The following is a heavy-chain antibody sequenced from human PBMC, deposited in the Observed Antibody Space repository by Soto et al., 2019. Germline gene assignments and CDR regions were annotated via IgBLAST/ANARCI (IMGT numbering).Heavy chain of an antibody. D-gene: IGHD5-12*01. CDR1: GGTFSSYA. CDR2: IIPIFGTA. Sequence: QVQLVQSGAEVKKPGSSVKVSCKASGGTFSSYAISWVRQAPGQGLEWMGGIIPIFGTANYAQKFQGRVTITADDSTSTAYMELSSLRSEDTAVYYWARGGYSGYDLGGYYFDYWGQGTLVTVSS. CDR3: ARGGYSGYDLGGYYFDY. V-gene: IGHV1-69*01. J-gene: IGHJ4*02.